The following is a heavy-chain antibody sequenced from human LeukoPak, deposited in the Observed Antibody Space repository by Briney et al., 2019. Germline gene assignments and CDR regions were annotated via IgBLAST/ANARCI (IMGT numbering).Heavy chain of an antibody. D-gene: IGHD3-10*01. Sequence: ASVKVSCKASGYTFTSYGISWVRQAPGQGLEWMGWISAYNGNTNYAQKLQGRVTMTTDTSTSTAYMEPRSLRSDDTAVYYCARDLRDYYGSGSSAFDIWGQGTMVTVSS. V-gene: IGHV1-18*01. CDR3: ARDLRDYYGSGSSAFDI. CDR1: GYTFTSYG. J-gene: IGHJ3*02. CDR2: ISAYNGNT.